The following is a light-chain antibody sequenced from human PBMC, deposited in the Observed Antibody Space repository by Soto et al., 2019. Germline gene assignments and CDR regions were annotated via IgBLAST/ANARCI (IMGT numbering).Light chain of an antibody. V-gene: IGKV1-5*01. J-gene: IGKJ1*01. CDR2: DAS. CDR1: QSISNW. CDR3: QKYNSFWT. Sequence: DIQMTQSPSTLSASVGDRVTISCRASQSISNWLAWYQQKPGKAPKLLIYDASSLESGVPSRFSGSGSGTEFTLTISSLQPEDFATYYCQKYNSFWTFGQGTKWIS.